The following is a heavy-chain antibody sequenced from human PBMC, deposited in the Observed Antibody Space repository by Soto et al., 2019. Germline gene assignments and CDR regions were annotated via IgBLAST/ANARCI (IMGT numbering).Heavy chain of an antibody. CDR2: IYYSGST. D-gene: IGHD3-3*01. J-gene: IGHJ5*02. V-gene: IGHV4-39*01. CDR1: GGSISNSSYY. Sequence: QLQLQESGPGLVKPSETLSLTCTVSGGSISNSSYYWGWIRQPPGKGLEWIGSIYYSGSTYYNPSLKSRVTISVDTSKNQFSLKLSSVTAADTAVYYCARLWGDLTIFGVVTLNWFDPWGQGTLVTVSS. CDR3: ARLWGDLTIFGVVTLNWFDP.